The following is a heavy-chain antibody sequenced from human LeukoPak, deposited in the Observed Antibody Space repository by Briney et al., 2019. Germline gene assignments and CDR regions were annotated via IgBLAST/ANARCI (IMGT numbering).Heavy chain of an antibody. J-gene: IGHJ6*03. CDR1: GGSISSSNW. CDR3: ARTSYYGSGSETSYYYYYYYMDV. CDR2: IYHSGST. V-gene: IGHV4-4*02. D-gene: IGHD3-10*01. Sequence: KPSETLSLTCAVSGGSISSSNWWSWVRQPPGKGLEWIGEIYHSGSTNYNPSLKSRVTISVDTSKNQFSLKLSSVTAADTAVYYCARTSYYGSGSETSYYYYYYYMDVWGKGTTVTISS.